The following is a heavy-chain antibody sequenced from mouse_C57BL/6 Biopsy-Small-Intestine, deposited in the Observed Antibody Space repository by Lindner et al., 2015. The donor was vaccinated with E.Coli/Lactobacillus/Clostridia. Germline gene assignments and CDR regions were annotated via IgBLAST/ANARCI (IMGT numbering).Heavy chain of an antibody. J-gene: IGHJ2*01. CDR2: INPDNGGT. V-gene: IGHV1-18*01. CDR3: ARGGYYGYDGYFDY. CDR1: GYTFTDYN. Sequence: VQLQESGPELVKPGTSVKIPCRAAGYTFTDYNIDWVKQSHGKSLEWIGDINPDNGGTIYNQKFKDKATLTVDKSSTTAYMELRSLTSEDTAVYYCARGGYYGYDGYFDYWGQGTTLTVSS. D-gene: IGHD2-2*01.